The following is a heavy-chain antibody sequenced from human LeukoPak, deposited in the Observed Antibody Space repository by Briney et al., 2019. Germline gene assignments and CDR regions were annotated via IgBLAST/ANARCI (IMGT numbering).Heavy chain of an antibody. CDR2: IYYSGTT. V-gene: IGHV4-59*01. D-gene: IGHD6-13*01. J-gene: IGHJ4*02. CDR1: GGCISSYY. Sequence: KSSEALSLTCTVSGGCISSYYWSWIRQHPGKGLEWIGYIYYSGTTNYNPSLKSRVTISVDTSKNQFSLKLSSVTAADTAVYYCARGVYIAAAQYGYWGQGTLVTVSS. CDR3: ARGVYIAAAQYGY.